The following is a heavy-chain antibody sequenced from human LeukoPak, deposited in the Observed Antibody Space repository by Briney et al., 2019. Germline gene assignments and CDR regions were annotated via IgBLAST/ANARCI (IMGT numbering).Heavy chain of an antibody. CDR2: IRNDGSNK. CDR3: AKVAKYYYGPETYYFFEQ. Sequence: GGSLRLSCAASGFTFSSYGMHWVRQAPGKGLEWVTFIRNDGSNKYYADSVKGRFTISRDNVRNSLYLQMNSLRVEDTAVYYCAKVAKYYYGPETYYFFEQWGQGTPVTASS. CDR1: GFTFSSYG. V-gene: IGHV3-30*02. J-gene: IGHJ4*02. D-gene: IGHD3-10*01.